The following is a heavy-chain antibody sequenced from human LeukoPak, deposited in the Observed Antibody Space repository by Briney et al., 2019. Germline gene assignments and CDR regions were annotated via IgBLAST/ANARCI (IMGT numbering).Heavy chain of an antibody. J-gene: IGHJ5*02. CDR2: ISAYNGNT. CDR1: GYTFTSYG. D-gene: IGHD2-2*01. Sequence: GASVKVSCKASGYTFTSYGISWVPQAPGQGLEWMGWISAYNGNTNYAQKLQGRVTMTTDTSTSTAYMELRSLRSDDTAVYYCARSTGPVRDNWFDPWGQGTLVTVSS. V-gene: IGHV1-18*01. CDR3: ARSTGPVRDNWFDP.